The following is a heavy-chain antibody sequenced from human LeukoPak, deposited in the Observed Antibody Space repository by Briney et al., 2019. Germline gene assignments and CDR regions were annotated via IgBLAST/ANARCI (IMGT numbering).Heavy chain of an antibody. D-gene: IGHD3-9*01. CDR3: AKDRSTGFRSFDS. J-gene: IGHJ4*02. V-gene: IGHV3-23*01. CDR2: ITGRGTDS. CDR1: GFTFSTYA. Sequence: AGGSLRLSCVASGFTFSTYAMTWVRQSPGKGLEWVSTITGRGTDSYYPDSVKGRFTISRDNSKNTLYLQMTSLRAEDTALYYCAKDRSTGFRSFDSWGQGTLVTVSS.